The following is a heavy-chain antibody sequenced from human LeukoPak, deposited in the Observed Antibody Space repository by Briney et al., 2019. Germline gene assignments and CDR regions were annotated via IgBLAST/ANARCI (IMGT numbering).Heavy chain of an antibody. CDR1: GFTFSSYE. CDR3: EREDGDAFDI. CDR2: NGSSRGSR. D-gene: IGHD5-24*01. Sequence: PGGALRLSCAASGFTFSSYEMAWARRAPGKGVERVAYNGSSRGSRYYAECVKGRFTSSRDNAKNSLYLQMKSLRVEDTAVYYCEREDGDAFDIWGQGTVVSVSS. J-gene: IGHJ3*02. V-gene: IGHV3-48*03.